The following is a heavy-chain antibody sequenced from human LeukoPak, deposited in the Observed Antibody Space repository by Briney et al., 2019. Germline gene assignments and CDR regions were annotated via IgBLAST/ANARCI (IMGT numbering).Heavy chain of an antibody. Sequence: GASVKVSCKASGYTFTSYYMHWVRQAPGQGLEWMGIINPSGGSTSYTQKFQGRVTMTRDTSTSTVYMELSSLRSEDTAVYYCARRRRGSSSWFSYYYYMDVWGKGTTVTVSS. D-gene: IGHD6-13*01. J-gene: IGHJ6*03. CDR2: INPSGGST. CDR3: ARRRRGSSSWFSYYYYMDV. V-gene: IGHV1-46*01. CDR1: GYTFTSYY.